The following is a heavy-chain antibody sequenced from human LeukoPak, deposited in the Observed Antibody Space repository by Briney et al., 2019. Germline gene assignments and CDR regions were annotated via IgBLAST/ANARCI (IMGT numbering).Heavy chain of an antibody. CDR3: ARDSSRLFDY. CDR2: ISYDGSSK. CDR1: GFTFSSYA. J-gene: IGHJ4*02. D-gene: IGHD6-13*01. V-gene: IGHV3-30-3*01. Sequence: PGGSLRLSCAASGFTFSSYAMHWVRQAPGKGLEWVAVISYDGSSKYYADSVKGRFTISRDNSKNTLYLQMNSLRAEDTAVYYCARDSSRLFDYWGQGTLVTVSS.